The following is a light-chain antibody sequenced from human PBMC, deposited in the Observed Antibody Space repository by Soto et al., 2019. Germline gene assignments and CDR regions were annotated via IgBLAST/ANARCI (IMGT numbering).Light chain of an antibody. CDR3: LQDYDYPRT. CDR2: AAS. V-gene: IGKV1-6*01. Sequence: ATQMTQSPSSLSASVGDRVTIACRASQGIRTELGWYQQKAGEAPKLLIYAASTLQSGVPPRFSGSGSGTDFTLTISSHQPEDFATYYCLQDYDYPRTFGQGTKVEMK. J-gene: IGKJ1*01. CDR1: QGIRTE.